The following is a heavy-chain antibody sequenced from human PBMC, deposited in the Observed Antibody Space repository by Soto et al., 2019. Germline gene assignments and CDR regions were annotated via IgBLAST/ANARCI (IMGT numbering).Heavy chain of an antibody. Sequence: EVQLVESGGGLVQPGGSLRLSCAASGFTVSSNYMSWVRQAPGKGLEWVSVIYSGGSTYYADSVKGRFTISRDNSKNTLYLQMNSRRAEDTAVYYCAREYRHGYYYYYAMDVWGQGTTVTVSS. V-gene: IGHV3-66*01. CDR2: IYSGGST. D-gene: IGHD5-18*01. CDR3: AREYRHGYYYYYAMDV. J-gene: IGHJ6*02. CDR1: GFTVSSNY.